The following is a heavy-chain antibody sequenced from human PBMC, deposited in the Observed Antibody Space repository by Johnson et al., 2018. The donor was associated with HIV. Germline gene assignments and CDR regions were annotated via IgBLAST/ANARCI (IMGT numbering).Heavy chain of an antibody. Sequence: VQLVESGGGLIQPGGSLRLSCAASGFTVSSNYMNWVRQAPGTGLEWVSVIYSGGSSYYADSVKGRFTISRDNSKNTLYLQLNSRGAEDTAVYYCARGGGTYAFDIWGQGTMVTVSS. D-gene: IGHD1-26*01. J-gene: IGHJ3*02. V-gene: IGHV3-53*01. CDR1: GFTVSSNY. CDR2: IYSGGSS. CDR3: ARGGGTYAFDI.